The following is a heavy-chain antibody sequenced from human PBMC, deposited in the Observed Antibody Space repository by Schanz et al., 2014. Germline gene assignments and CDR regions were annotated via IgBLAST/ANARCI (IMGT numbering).Heavy chain of an antibody. CDR3: ARGQRRTIGRPFGP. CDR1: GYTLSAYS. V-gene: IGHV1-8*02. J-gene: IGHJ5*02. CDR2: MNPNSGNT. D-gene: IGHD6-25*01. Sequence: QVQLVQSGTQVKKPGASVKVSCKASGYTLSAYSLHWVRQATGQGLEWMGWMNPNSGNTGYAQKCQGRVTMTRNTSISTAYMELSSLRSEDTAVYYCARGQRRTIGRPFGPWGQGTLVTVSS.